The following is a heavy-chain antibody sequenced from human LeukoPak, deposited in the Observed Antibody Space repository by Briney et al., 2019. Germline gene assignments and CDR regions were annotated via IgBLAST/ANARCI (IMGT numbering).Heavy chain of an antibody. CDR2: IYYSGST. J-gene: IGHJ4*02. D-gene: IGHD3-9*01. V-gene: IGHV4-39*01. CDR1: GGSISSSSYY. Sequence: PSETLSLTCTVSGGSISSSSYYWGWIRQPPGKGLEWIGSIYYSGSTYYNPSLKSRVTIFVDTSKNQFSLKLSSVTAADTAVYYCARSLILTGYYSVPPYFDCWGQGTLVTVSS. CDR3: ARSLILTGYYSVPPYFDC.